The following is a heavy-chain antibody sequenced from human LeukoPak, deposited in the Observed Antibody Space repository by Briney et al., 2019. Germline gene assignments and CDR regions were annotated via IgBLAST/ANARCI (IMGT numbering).Heavy chain of an antibody. Sequence: SETLSLTCTVSGGSFGSGDYYWSWIRQPPGKGLEWIGYLYYSGSTYYNPSLKSRITISVNTSKSQFSLKLSSVTAADTAVCYCARGLFGYCSSTSCARWFTPWSQGTLVTVFS. CDR1: GGSFGSGDYY. J-gene: IGHJ5*02. CDR2: LYYSGST. CDR3: ARGLFGYCSSTSCARWFTP. D-gene: IGHD2-2*03. V-gene: IGHV4-30-4*08.